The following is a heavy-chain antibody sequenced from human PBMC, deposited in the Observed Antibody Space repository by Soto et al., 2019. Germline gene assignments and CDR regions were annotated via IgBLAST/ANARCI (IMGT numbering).Heavy chain of an antibody. V-gene: IGHV3-21*01. Sequence: PGGSLRLSCAASGFTFSSYSMNWVRQAPGKGLEWVSSISSSSSYIYYADSVKGRFTISRDNAKNSLYLQMNSLRAEDTAVYYCALTPTVTTGGPPLNWFDPWGQGTLVTVSS. CDR2: ISSSSSYI. CDR3: ALTPTVTTGGPPLNWFDP. J-gene: IGHJ5*02. D-gene: IGHD4-17*01. CDR1: GFTFSSYS.